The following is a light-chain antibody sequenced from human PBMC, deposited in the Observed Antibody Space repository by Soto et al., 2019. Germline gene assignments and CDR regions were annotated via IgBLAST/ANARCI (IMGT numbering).Light chain of an antibody. CDR3: QQYNSYWGT. CDR2: KAS. J-gene: IGKJ1*01. CDR1: QSVSSW. Sequence: DIQMTQSPSTLSGPVGDRVTITCRASQSVSSWLAWFQQKPGKAPKLLIYKASSLQSGVPSRSSGSGSGTEFTLTISSLQPDDFANYYCQQYNSYWGTFGQGTKVDIK. V-gene: IGKV1-5*03.